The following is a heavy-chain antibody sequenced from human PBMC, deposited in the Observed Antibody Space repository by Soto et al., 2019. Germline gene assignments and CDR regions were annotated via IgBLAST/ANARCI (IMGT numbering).Heavy chain of an antibody. J-gene: IGHJ4*02. V-gene: IGHV3-30-3*01. Sequence: QVQLVESGGGVVQPGRSLRLSCAASGFTFSSYAMHWVRQAPGKGLEWVAVISYDGSNKYYADSVKGRFTITRDNSKTTLYLQMNSLRAEDTAVYYCARAPGSGWHVLDYWGQGTLVTVSS. CDR2: ISYDGSNK. CDR1: GFTFSSYA. D-gene: IGHD6-19*01. CDR3: ARAPGSGWHVLDY.